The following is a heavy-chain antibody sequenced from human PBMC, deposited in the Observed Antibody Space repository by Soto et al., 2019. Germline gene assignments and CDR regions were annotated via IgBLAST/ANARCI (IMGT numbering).Heavy chain of an antibody. D-gene: IGHD3-9*01. V-gene: IGHV4-31*03. J-gene: IGHJ6*02. CDR3: ARDKYDILTEYYYGMDV. Sequence: LSLTCTVSGGSISSGGYYWSWIRQHPGKGLEWIGYIYYSGSTYYNPSLKSRVTISVDTSKNQFSLKLSSVTAADTAVYYCARDKYDILTEYYYGMDVWGQGTTVTVSS. CDR2: IYYSGST. CDR1: GGSISSGGYY.